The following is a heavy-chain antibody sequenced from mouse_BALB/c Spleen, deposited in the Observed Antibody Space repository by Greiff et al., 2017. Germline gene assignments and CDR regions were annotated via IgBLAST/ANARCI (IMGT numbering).Heavy chain of an antibody. J-gene: IGHJ3*01. CDR2: IWGDGST. CDR3: AKEGNYDYDGFAY. Sequence: QVQLKQSGPGLVAPSQSLSITCTVSGFSLTGYGVNWVRQPPGKGLEWLGMIWGDGSTDYNSALKSRLSISKDNSKSQVFLKLNSLQTDDTATYYCAKEGNYDYDGFAYWGQGTLVTVSA. V-gene: IGHV2-6-7*01. CDR1: GFSLTGYG. D-gene: IGHD2-4*01.